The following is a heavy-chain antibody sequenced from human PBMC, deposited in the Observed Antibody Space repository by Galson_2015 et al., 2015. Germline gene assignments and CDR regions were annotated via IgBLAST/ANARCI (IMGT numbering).Heavy chain of an antibody. CDR1: GFTFSSYA. V-gene: IGHV3-23*01. CDR3: AKGGLGYCSGGSCYSGKEFDY. Sequence: SLRLSCAASGFTFSSYAMRWVRQAPGKGLEWVSTVNGGGGSTYCADSVKGRFTISRDNSRNTLYLQMNSLRVEDTAVYFCAKGGLGYCSGGSCYSGKEFDYWGQGTLVTVSS. CDR2: VNGGGGST. D-gene: IGHD2-15*01. J-gene: IGHJ4*02.